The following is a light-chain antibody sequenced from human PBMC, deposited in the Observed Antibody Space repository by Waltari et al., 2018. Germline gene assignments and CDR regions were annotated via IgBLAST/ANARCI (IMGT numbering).Light chain of an antibody. CDR2: NTS. CDR3: QQYNAYPYT. Sequence: DIQMTQFPASLSASVGDRVTITCRASQSITNWLAWYQQKPGKAPKLLIYNTSSLHSGVPSRFSGSGSGSEFTLTINSLQADDFATYYCQQYNAYPYTFGQGTKLEI. V-gene: IGKV1-5*03. J-gene: IGKJ2*01. CDR1: QSITNW.